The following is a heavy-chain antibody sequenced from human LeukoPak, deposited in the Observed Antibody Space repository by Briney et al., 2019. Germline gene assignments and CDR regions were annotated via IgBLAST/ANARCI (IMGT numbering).Heavy chain of an antibody. CDR1: GFTFSSYG. V-gene: IGHV3-23*01. D-gene: IGHD3-22*01. Sequence: PGGSLRLSCAASGFTFSSYGMSWGRQAPGKGLEWVSAISGSGGSTYYADSVKGRFTISRDNSKNTLYLQMNSLRAEDTAVYYCAKDGGGYYPYYYYYMDVWGKGTTVTISS. J-gene: IGHJ6*03. CDR2: ISGSGGST. CDR3: AKDGGGYYPYYYYYMDV.